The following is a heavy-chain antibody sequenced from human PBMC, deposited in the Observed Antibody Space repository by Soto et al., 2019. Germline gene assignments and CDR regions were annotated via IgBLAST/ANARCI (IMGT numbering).Heavy chain of an antibody. J-gene: IGHJ3*02. CDR1: GSIFTSSA. CDR3: AAHGRPTYYDILTGDDAFDI. D-gene: IGHD3-9*01. V-gene: IGHV1-58*01. Sequence: SVKVSCKASGSIFTSSAVQWVRQARGHRLEWIGWIVVGSGNTNYAQKFQERVTITRDMSTSTAYMELSSLRSEDTAVYYCAAHGRPTYYDILTGDDAFDIWGQGTLVTFS. CDR2: IVVGSGNT.